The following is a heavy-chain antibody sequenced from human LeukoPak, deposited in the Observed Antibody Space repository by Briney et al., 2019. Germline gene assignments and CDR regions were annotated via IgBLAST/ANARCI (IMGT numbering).Heavy chain of an antibody. V-gene: IGHV6-1*01. J-gene: IGHJ4*02. CDR3: ARVGTSNWDGRGPFYFDF. CDR2: TYYRSRWWH. CDR1: GDSVSSIDAA. Sequence: SQTLSLTCAISGDSVSSIDAAWNWIRHSPSRGLERLGVTYYRSRWWHEYEEGVRSRIDINPDTSKNQFSLQLNSVTPEDTAVYYCARVGTSNWDGRGPFYFDFWGQGTPVTVSS. D-gene: IGHD1-20*01.